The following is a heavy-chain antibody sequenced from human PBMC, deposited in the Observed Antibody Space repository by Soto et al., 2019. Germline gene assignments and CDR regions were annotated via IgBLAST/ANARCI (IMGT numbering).Heavy chain of an antibody. CDR1: GGSVSSGSYY. CDR3: ARVYYDILTGYCFDY. CDR2: VYYNGNT. D-gene: IGHD3-9*01. J-gene: IGHJ4*02. Sequence: SETLSLTCTVSGGSVSSGSYYWTWIRQHPGKGLEWIGFVYYNGNTYYHPSLKSRVTISLDTSQNHFSLRLSSVTAADTAVYYCARVYYDILTGYCFDYWGQGTLVTVS. V-gene: IGHV4-31*03.